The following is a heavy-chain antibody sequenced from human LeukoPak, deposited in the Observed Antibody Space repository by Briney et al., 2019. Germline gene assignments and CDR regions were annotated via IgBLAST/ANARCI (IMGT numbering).Heavy chain of an antibody. CDR2: IKQDGSEK. CDR3: ARRYCSITSCYHFDS. V-gene: IGHV3-7*01. J-gene: IGHJ4*02. Sequence: PGGSLRLSCAASGFTFSSYWMSWVRQAPGKGLEWVANIKQDGSEKYYVDSVKGRFTISRDNAKNSLYLQMNSLRAEDTAVYYCARRYCSITSCYHFDSWGPGTLVTVSS. CDR1: GFTFSSYW. D-gene: IGHD2-2*01.